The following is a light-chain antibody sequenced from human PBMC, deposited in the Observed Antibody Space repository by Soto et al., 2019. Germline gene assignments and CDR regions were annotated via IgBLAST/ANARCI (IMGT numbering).Light chain of an antibody. CDR2: DAF. CDR1: QSINNR. Sequence: NKLSQSPSAVSASVGDRGTIIWRASQSINNRLAWYQQKPGKAPKLLIFDAFSLESGVPIRFSGSVFGTEFTLTISSLQPYGFATYYCQQYNSYSPWTLGPGTKVDI. J-gene: IGKJ1*01. CDR3: QQYNSYSPWT. V-gene: IGKV1-5*02.